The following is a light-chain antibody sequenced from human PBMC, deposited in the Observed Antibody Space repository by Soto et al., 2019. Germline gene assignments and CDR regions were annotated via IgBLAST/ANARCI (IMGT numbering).Light chain of an antibody. CDR3: QQYNYFWA. V-gene: IGKV1-5*01. Sequence: DIQITQSPSTLSASLGDRVTITCRASQSISSWLAWYQQKPGKAPKLLIYDASNLESGVPSRFSGGGSGTEFSLTISSLQPDDFATYYCQQYNYFWAFGQGTKGDIK. CDR2: DAS. CDR1: QSISSW. J-gene: IGKJ1*01.